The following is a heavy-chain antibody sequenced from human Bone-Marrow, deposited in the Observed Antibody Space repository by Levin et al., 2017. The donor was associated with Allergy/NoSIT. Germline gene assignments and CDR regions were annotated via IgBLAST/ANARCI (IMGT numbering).Heavy chain of an antibody. CDR3: ARDLSRDNWGGLDV. Sequence: SETLSLTCIVSGDSVSSGSYYWAWIRQPPGTGLEWIGNIYYSGNTDYSPSLKNRVTISVDTSKNQFSLRLSSVTAADTAVYYCARDLSRDNWGGLDVWGRGTTVIVSS. CDR1: GDSVSSGSYY. V-gene: IGHV4-39*07. J-gene: IGHJ6*02. CDR2: IYYSGNT. D-gene: IGHD3-16*01.